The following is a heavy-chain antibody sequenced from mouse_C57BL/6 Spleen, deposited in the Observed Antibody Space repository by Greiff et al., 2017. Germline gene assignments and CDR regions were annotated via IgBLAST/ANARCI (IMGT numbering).Heavy chain of an antibody. CDR2: IYPGDGDT. D-gene: IGHD2-1*01. J-gene: IGHJ3*01. V-gene: IGHV1-82*01. CDR3: ARWGNYRAY. Sequence: VQRVESGPELVKPGASVKISCKASGYAFSSSWMNWVKQRPGKGLEWIGRIYPGDGDTNYNGKFKGKATLTADKSSSTAYMQLSSLTSENSAVYFCARWGNYRAYWGQGTLVTVSA. CDR1: GYAFSSSW.